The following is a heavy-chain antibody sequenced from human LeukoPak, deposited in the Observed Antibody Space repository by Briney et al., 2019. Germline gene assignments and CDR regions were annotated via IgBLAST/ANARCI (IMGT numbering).Heavy chain of an antibody. D-gene: IGHD3-22*01. Sequence: PGGSLRLSCAASGFTFSSYAMNWVRQAPGKGLEWVSVISGGSSTTYYADSVKGRFTISRDNAKNTPYLQMNSLRAEDTAVYYCTSLPLMIVVAGDAFDIWGQGTMVTVSS. J-gene: IGHJ3*02. CDR1: GFTFSSYA. CDR2: ISGGSSTT. V-gene: IGHV3-23*01. CDR3: TSLPLMIVVAGDAFDI.